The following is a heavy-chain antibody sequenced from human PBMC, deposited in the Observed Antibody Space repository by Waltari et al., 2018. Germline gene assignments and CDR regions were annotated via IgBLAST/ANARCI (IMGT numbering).Heavy chain of an antibody. J-gene: IGHJ4*02. D-gene: IGHD2-2*01. CDR2: IYYSGST. CDR1: GGSISSYY. V-gene: IGHV4-59*01. CDR3: ARNRPAEHFDY. Sequence: QVQLQESGPGLVKPSETLSLTCTVSGGSISSYYWSWIRQPPGKGLEWIGYIYYSGSTNYNPSLKSRVTISVDTSKNQFSLKLSSVTAADTVVYYCARNRPAEHFDYWGQGTLVTVSS.